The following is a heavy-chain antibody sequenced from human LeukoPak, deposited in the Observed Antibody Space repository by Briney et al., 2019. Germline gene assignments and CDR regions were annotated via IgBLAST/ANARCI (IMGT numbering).Heavy chain of an antibody. V-gene: IGHV4-34*01. Sequence: PSETLSLTCAVYGGSFSGYYWSWIRQPPGKGLEWVGEINHSGSTNYNPSLKRRVTISVDTSKNQFSLKLSSVTAADTAVYYCARTPAYGSGSYRSNYYYYGMDVWGQGTTVTVSS. CDR1: GGSFSGYY. J-gene: IGHJ6*02. CDR2: INHSGST. D-gene: IGHD3-10*01. CDR3: ARTPAYGSGSYRSNYYYYGMDV.